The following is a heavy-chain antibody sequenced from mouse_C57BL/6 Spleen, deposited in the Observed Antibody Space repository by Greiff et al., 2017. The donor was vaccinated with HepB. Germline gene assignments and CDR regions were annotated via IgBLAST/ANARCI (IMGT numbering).Heavy chain of an antibody. D-gene: IGHD2-4*01. J-gene: IGHJ4*01. CDR3: ARALRQGCYAMDY. Sequence: EVQLQQSGPELVKPGASVKIPCKASGYTFTDYNMDWVKQSHGKSLEWIGDINPNNGGTNYNQKFKGKATLTVDKSSSTAYMELRSLTSEDTAVYYCARALRQGCYAMDYWGQGTSVTVSS. CDR2: INPNNGGT. CDR1: GYTFTDYN. V-gene: IGHV1-18*01.